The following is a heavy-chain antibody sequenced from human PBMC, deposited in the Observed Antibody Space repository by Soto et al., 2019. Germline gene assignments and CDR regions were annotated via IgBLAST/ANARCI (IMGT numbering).Heavy chain of an antibody. V-gene: IGHV3-30*18. Sequence: SGGSLSLSCAASGFTFSSYGMHWVRQAPGKGLEWVAVISYDGSNKYYADSVKGRFTISRDNSKNTLYLQMNSLRAEDTAVYYCAKDRDFGVVITPNYYYSGMDVWGQGTTVTVSS. CDR2: ISYDGSNK. CDR1: GFTFSSYG. CDR3: AKDRDFGVVITPNYYYSGMDV. J-gene: IGHJ6*02. D-gene: IGHD3-3*01.